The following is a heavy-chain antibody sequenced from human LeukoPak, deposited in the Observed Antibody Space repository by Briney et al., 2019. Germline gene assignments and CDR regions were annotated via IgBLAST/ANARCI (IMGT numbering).Heavy chain of an antibody. J-gene: IGHJ4*02. V-gene: IGHV3-74*01. CDR1: GFTFSSYW. CDR2: INSDGSST. Sequence: GGSLRLSCAASGFTFSSYWMHWVRQAPGKGLVWVSRINSDGSSTSYADSVKGRFTISRDNAKNTLYLQMNSLRAEDTAVYYCARDRGAEQLDPYYFDYWGQGTLVTVSS. D-gene: IGHD6-13*01. CDR3: ARDRGAEQLDPYYFDY.